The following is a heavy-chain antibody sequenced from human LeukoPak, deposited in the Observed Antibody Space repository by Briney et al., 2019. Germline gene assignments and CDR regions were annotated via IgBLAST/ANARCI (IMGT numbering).Heavy chain of an antibody. J-gene: IGHJ5*02. D-gene: IGHD2-15*01. CDR3: AREDIVVVVAALVPNWFDP. CDR2: IYHSGST. V-gene: IGHV4-38-2*02. Sequence: SETLSLTCAASGYSISSGYYWGWIRQPPGKGLEWIGSIYHSGSTYYNPSLKSRVTISVDTSKNQFSLKLSSVTAADTAVYYCAREDIVVVVAALVPNWFDPWGQGTLVTVSS. CDR1: GYSISSGYY.